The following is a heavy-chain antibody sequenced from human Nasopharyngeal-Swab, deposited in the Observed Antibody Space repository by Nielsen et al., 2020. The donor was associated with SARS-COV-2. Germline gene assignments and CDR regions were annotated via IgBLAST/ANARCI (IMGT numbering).Heavy chain of an antibody. CDR3: ARHHYDFWSGYPPTSYYFDY. J-gene: IGHJ4*02. CDR1: GFTFSSYG. V-gene: IGHV3-7*05. Sequence: GGSLRLSCAASGFTFSSYGMHWVRQAPGKGLEWVANIKQDGSEKYYVDSVKGRFTISRDNAKNSLYLQMNSLRAEDTAVYYCARHHYDFWSGYPPTSYYFDYWGQGTLVTVSS. D-gene: IGHD3-3*01. CDR2: IKQDGSEK.